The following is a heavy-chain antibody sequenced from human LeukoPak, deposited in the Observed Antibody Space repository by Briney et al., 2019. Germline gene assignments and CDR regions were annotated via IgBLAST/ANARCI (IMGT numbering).Heavy chain of an antibody. J-gene: IGHJ4*02. D-gene: IGHD2-21*02. Sequence: PGGSLRLSCAASGFTFYTYAMNWVRQAPGKGLQWVAAISGSGGTTYYADSVKGRFTISRDNSKNTFYLQLSSLRAEDTAVYYCAKDPSDFLVDCWGQGTLVTVSS. CDR2: ISGSGGTT. CDR1: GFTFYTYA. CDR3: AKDPSDFLVDC. V-gene: IGHV3-23*01.